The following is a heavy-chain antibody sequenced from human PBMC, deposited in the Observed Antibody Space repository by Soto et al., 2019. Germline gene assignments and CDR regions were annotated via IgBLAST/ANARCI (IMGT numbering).Heavy chain of an antibody. CDR3: AREVEYSSGWYVLANWFDP. J-gene: IGHJ5*02. CDR1: GFTFSSYS. D-gene: IGHD6-19*01. CDR2: ISSSSSTI. V-gene: IGHV3-48*01. Sequence: GGSLRLSCAASGFTFSSYSMNWVRQAPGKGLEWVSYISSSSSTIYYADSVKGRFTISRDNAKNSLYLQMNSLRAEDTAVYYCAREVEYSSGWYVLANWFDPWGQGTLVTVS.